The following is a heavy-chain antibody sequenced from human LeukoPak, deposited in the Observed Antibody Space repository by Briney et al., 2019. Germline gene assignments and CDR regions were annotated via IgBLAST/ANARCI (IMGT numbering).Heavy chain of an antibody. J-gene: IGHJ4*02. Sequence: GGSLRLSCAASGFTFSSYAMSWVRQAPGKGLGWVSAISGSGGSTYYADSVKGRFTISRDNSKNTLYLQMNSLRAEDTAVYYCAKVDLDTAMVTAFDYWGQGTLVTVSS. CDR1: GFTFSSYA. D-gene: IGHD5-18*01. CDR2: ISGSGGST. CDR3: AKVDLDTAMVTAFDY. V-gene: IGHV3-23*01.